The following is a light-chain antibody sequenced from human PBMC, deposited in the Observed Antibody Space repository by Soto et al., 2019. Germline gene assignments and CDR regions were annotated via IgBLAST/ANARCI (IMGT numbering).Light chain of an antibody. CDR1: QSIDNN. CDR2: GAS. J-gene: IGKJ5*01. V-gene: IGKV3D-15*01. CDR3: QQYNNSIT. Sequence: EIVWTQSPGSLSLSEGERVTISCGASQSIDNNHLAWYQHKPGQAPRLLIHGASTRATGIPARISGSGSGTEFTLTISSLQSEDFAVYYCQQYNNSITFGQGTRLEIK.